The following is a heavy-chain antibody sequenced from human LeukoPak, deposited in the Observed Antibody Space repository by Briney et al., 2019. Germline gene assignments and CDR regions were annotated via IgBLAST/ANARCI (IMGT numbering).Heavy chain of an antibody. J-gene: IGHJ5*02. CDR2: ISYDGSNK. Sequence: GGSLRLSCAASGFTFSSYGMHWVRQAPGKGLEWVAVISYDGSNKYYADSVKGRFTISRDNSKNTLYLQMNSLRAEETAVYYCANLGDYGDYDNWFDPWGQGTLVTVSS. D-gene: IGHD4-17*01. CDR1: GFTFSSYG. V-gene: IGHV3-30*18. CDR3: ANLGDYGDYDNWFDP.